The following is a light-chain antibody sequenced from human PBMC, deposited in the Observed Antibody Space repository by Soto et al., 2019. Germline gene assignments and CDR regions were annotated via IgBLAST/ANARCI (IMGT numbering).Light chain of an antibody. V-gene: IGLV2-14*01. CDR1: SSDVGAYNY. CDR3: HSYTTSTTRV. J-gene: IGLJ2*01. CDR2: GVS. Sequence: QSALTQPASVSGSPGQSITISCTGTSSDVGAYNYVSWYQHHPGKVPKVMIYGVSNRPSGVSNRFSGSKSGNTASPTISGLQAEDEADYYCHSYTTSTTRVFGGGTKLTFL.